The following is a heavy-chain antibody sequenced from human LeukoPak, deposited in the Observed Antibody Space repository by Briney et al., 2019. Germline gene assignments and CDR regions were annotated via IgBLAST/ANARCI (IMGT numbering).Heavy chain of an antibody. V-gene: IGHV1-2*02. Sequence: ASVKVSCKASGYTFTGYYMHWVRQAPGQGLEWMGWINPNSGGTNYAQKFQGGVTMTRDTSISTAYMELSRLRSDDTAVYYCASLPRGIVVAPFDYWGQGTLVTVSS. CDR1: GYTFTGYY. D-gene: IGHD3-22*01. CDR3: ASLPRGIVVAPFDY. CDR2: INPNSGGT. J-gene: IGHJ4*02.